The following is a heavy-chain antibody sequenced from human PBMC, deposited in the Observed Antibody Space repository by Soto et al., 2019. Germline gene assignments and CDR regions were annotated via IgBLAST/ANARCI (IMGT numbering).Heavy chain of an antibody. D-gene: IGHD6-19*01. CDR2: ISSSSSTI. V-gene: IGHV3-48*02. Sequence: EVQLVESGGGLVQPGGSLRLSCAASGFTFSSYSMNWVRQAPGKGLEWVSYISSSSSTIYYADSVKGRFTISRDNAKNSRYLQMNSLRDEDTAVYYCASRSGYSSGWYWDYWGQGTLVTVSS. J-gene: IGHJ4*02. CDR1: GFTFSSYS. CDR3: ASRSGYSSGWYWDY.